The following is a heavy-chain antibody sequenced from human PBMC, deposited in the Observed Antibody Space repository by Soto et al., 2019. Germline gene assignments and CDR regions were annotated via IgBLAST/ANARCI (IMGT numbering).Heavy chain of an antibody. D-gene: IGHD6-13*01. Sequence: ASVKVSCKASGYTFTGYYMHWVRQAPGQGLEWMGWINPNSGGTNYAQKFQGWVTMTRDTSISTAYMELSRLRSDDTAVYYCARDRGSSSWSQKYYYYYMDVWGKGTTVTVSS. J-gene: IGHJ6*03. CDR3: ARDRGSSSWSQKYYYYYMDV. V-gene: IGHV1-2*04. CDR1: GYTFTGYY. CDR2: INPNSGGT.